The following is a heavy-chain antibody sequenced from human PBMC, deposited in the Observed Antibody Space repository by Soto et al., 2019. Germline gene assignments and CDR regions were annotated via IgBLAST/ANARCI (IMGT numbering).Heavy chain of an antibody. J-gene: IGHJ6*02. CDR2: ISGSGDKT. V-gene: IGHV3-23*01. CDR1: GYTFSSYP. D-gene: IGHD1-1*01. Sequence: GSXKLSFAVSGYTFSSYPLTWVRQGPGKWLEWVSAISGSGDKTNYADSVKGRFTISSDNSKSTLFLQMNGLRAEDTAVYYCAKGSWNDVDFYYYGLDVWGQGTTVTVSS. CDR3: AKGSWNDVDFYYYGLDV.